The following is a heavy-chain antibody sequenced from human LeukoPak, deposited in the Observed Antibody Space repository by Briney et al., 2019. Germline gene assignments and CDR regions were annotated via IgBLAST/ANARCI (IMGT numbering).Heavy chain of an antibody. CDR3: ARVQNRSGYYYYYYMDV. J-gene: IGHJ6*03. D-gene: IGHD3-22*01. V-gene: IGHV4-39*07. CDR1: GGSISSSSYC. CDR2: IYYSGST. Sequence: PSETLSLTCTVSGGSISSSSYCWGWIRQPPGKGLEWIGSIYYSGSTNYNPSLKSRVTISVDTSKNQFSLKLSSVTAADTAVYYCARVQNRSGYYYYYYMDVWGKGTTVTISS.